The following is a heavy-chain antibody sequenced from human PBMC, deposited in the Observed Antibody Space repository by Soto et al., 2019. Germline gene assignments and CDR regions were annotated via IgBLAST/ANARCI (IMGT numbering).Heavy chain of an antibody. J-gene: IGHJ4*02. D-gene: IGHD3-10*01. Sequence: SETLSLTCAVYGGSFSGYYWSWIRQPPGKGLEWIGEINRSGSTNYNPSLKSRVTISVGTSKNQFSLKLSSVTAADTAVYYCARVWFGESFDYWGQGTLVTVSS. CDR2: INRSGST. V-gene: IGHV4-34*01. CDR1: GGSFSGYY. CDR3: ARVWFGESFDY.